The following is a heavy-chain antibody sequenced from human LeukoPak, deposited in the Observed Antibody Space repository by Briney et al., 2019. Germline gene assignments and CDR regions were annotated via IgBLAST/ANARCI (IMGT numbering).Heavy chain of an antibody. CDR3: ASSTTRGITSSYAYHIDV. D-gene: IGHD1-20*01. J-gene: IGHJ6*03. CDR2: INRDGTTT. CDR1: EFTFSGYW. Sequence: PGGSLRLSCTTSEFTFSGYWMHWVRQRPGKGLVWVSRINRDGTTTTYADSVQGRFTISRDNAKNTLYLQMDTLRVEDTAVYYCASSTTRGITSSYAYHIDVWGRGTTVTVSS. V-gene: IGHV3-74*01.